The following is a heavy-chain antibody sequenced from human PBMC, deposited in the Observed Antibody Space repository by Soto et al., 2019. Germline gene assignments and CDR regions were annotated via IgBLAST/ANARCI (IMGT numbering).Heavy chain of an antibody. Sequence: GGSLRLSCAASGFTFSSYDMHWVRQAPGKGLEWVSAIGTAGDTYYPGSVKGRFTISRENAKNSLYLQMNSLRAEDTAVYYCARVENDFWSGPNLGMDVWGQGTTVTVSS. V-gene: IGHV3-13*01. J-gene: IGHJ6*02. CDR2: IGTAGDT. CDR1: GFTFSSYD. CDR3: ARVENDFWSGPNLGMDV. D-gene: IGHD3-3*01.